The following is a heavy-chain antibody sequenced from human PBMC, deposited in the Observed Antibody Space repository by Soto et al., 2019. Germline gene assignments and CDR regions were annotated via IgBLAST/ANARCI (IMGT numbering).Heavy chain of an antibody. D-gene: IGHD4-4*01. CDR2: ISYDGSKT. J-gene: IGHJ4*02. CDR1: GFTFSSCG. V-gene: IGHV3-30*03. CDR3: ARDRDSSYFPPPYYFDS. Sequence: GGSLRLSCAASGFTFSSCGMHWVRQAPGKGLEWVAVISYDGSKTNYADSVRGRFTISRDNSKSTLFLQMDSLRPEDTAVYSCARDRDSSYFPPPYYFDSWGQGTLVTVSS.